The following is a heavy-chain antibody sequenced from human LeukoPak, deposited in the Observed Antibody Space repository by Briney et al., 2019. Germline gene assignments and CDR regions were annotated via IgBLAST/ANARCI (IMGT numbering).Heavy chain of an antibody. Sequence: KPSETLSLTCAVYGGSFSGYYWSWIRQPPGKGLEWIGEINHSGSTNYNPSLKSRVTISVDTSKNQFSLKLSSVTAADTAVYYCARMPTAIAAQDYWGQGTLVTVSS. CDR1: GGSFSGYY. CDR3: ARMPTAIAAQDY. J-gene: IGHJ4*02. CDR2: INHSGST. D-gene: IGHD6-6*01. V-gene: IGHV4-34*01.